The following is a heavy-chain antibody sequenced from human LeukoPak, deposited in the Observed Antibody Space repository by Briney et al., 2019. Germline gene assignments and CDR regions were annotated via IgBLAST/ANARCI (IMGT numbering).Heavy chain of an antibody. Sequence: PGGSLRLSCAASGFTFTNYWMSWVRLAPGKGLEWVANINQDGSEKYYVDSVKGRFTISRDNAENSLCLQMNSLRAEDTAVYYCARGGAGDSGSYLPYFDYWGQGTLVTVSS. CDR1: GFTFTNYW. J-gene: IGHJ4*02. V-gene: IGHV3-7*05. CDR3: ARGGAGDSGSYLPYFDY. D-gene: IGHD1-26*01. CDR2: INQDGSEK.